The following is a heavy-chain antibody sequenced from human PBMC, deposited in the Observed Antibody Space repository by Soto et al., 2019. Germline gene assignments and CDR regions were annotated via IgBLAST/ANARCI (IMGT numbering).Heavy chain of an antibody. Sequence: SETLSLTCTVSGGSISSSSYYWGWIRQPPGKGLEWIGSIYYSGSTYYNPSLKSRVTISVDTSKNQFSLKLSSVTAADTAVYYCARTHLIYGDYEGYWFDPWGQGTLVTVSS. CDR2: IYYSGST. CDR3: ARTHLIYGDYEGYWFDP. CDR1: GGSISSSSYY. D-gene: IGHD5-12*01. V-gene: IGHV4-39*01. J-gene: IGHJ5*02.